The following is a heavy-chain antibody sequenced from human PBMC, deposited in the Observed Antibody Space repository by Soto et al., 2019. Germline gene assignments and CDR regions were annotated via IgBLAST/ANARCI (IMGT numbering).Heavy chain of an antibody. CDR2: VSGSGATT. J-gene: IGHJ5*02. V-gene: IGHV3-23*01. D-gene: IGHD6-25*01. CDR1: GFSFNDYV. Sequence: VGALRLSCAASGFSFNDYVMNWVRQVPGKGLEWVFGVSGSGATTYYADSVKGRFFISRDNPKKTLYLQMNNLRAEDTAVYYCARGQRSRSIRGWFDPWGQGTLVTV. CDR3: ARGQRSRSIRGWFDP.